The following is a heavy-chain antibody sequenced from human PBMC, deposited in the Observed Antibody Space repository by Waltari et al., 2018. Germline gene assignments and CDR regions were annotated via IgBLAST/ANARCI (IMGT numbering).Heavy chain of an antibody. CDR3: ATGDSHAFDM. D-gene: IGHD4-17*01. J-gene: IGHJ3*02. V-gene: IGHV3-74*02. CDR1: GFTFSSYY. CDR2: INGYGTST. Sequence: VQLVESGGGVVQPGRSLRLSCAASGFTFSSYYMHWVRQTPGKGLVWVSRINGYGTSTTYADSVKGRFTTSRDNARNTLHLQMNSLRVEDTAVYYCATGDSHAFDMWGQGTLVIVSS.